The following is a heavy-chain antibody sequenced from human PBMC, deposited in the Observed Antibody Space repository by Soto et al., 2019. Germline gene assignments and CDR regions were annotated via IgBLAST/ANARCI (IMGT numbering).Heavy chain of an antibody. CDR3: AICSGGSCYGPRLYDYYCGMDV. J-gene: IGHJ6*02. CDR2: IIPIFGTA. D-gene: IGHD2-15*01. CDR1: GGTFSSYA. V-gene: IGHV1-69*01. Sequence: QVQLVQSGAEVKKPGSSVKVSCKASGGTFSSYAISWVRQAPGQGLEWMGGIIPIFGTANYAQKFQGRVTITADESTSTAYMELSSLRSEDTAVYYCAICSGGSCYGPRLYDYYCGMDVWGQGTTVTVSS.